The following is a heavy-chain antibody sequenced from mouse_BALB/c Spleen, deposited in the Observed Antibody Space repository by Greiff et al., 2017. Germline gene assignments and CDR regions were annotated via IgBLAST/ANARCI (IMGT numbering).Heavy chain of an antibody. J-gene: IGHJ2*01. D-gene: IGHD1-2*01. CDR1: GFTFSSNA. Sequence: EVHLVESGGGLVKPGGSVKLSCAASGFTFSSNAMSWVRQSPEKRLEWVATINSKGGSTNYPDSVKGRFTISRDNAKNTLYLQMSSLKSEDTAMYYCASAGVLRPIDYWGQGTTLTVSS. CDR3: ASAGVLRPIDY. V-gene: IGHV5-6-3*01. CDR2: INSKGGST.